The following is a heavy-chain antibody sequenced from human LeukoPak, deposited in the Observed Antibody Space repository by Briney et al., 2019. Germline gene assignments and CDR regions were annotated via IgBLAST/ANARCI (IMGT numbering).Heavy chain of an antibody. CDR1: GGSISSGGYS. CDR2: ISFSGST. CDR3: AREGWLPNYYYYYYMDV. D-gene: IGHD5-24*01. Sequence: PSQTLSLTCAVSGGSISSGGYSWNWIRQPPGKGLEWIGHISFSGSTYYNPSLKSRLTISLDTSKNQFSLKLSSVTAADTAVYYCAREGWLPNYYYYYYMDVWGKGTTVTISS. J-gene: IGHJ6*03. V-gene: IGHV4-30-4*07.